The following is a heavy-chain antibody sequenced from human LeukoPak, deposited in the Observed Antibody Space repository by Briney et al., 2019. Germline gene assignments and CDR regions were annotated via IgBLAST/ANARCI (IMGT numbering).Heavy chain of an antibody. CDR1: GGSISSSSYY. V-gene: IGHV4-39*07. D-gene: IGHD6-13*01. Sequence: SETLSLTCTVSGGSISSSSYYWGWIRQPPGKGLEWIGEINHSGSTNYNPSLKSRVTISVDTSKNQFSLKLSSVTAADTAVYYCAIEKPGIAAAGTLDWGQGTLVTVSS. CDR3: AIEKPGIAAAGTLD. J-gene: IGHJ4*02. CDR2: INHSGST.